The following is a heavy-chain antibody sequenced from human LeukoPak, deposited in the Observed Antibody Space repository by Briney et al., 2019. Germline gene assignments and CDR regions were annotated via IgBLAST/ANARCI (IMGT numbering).Heavy chain of an antibody. Sequence: PGGSLRLSCAASGFTFSSYSMNWVRQAPGKGLEWVSSISSSSSYIYYADSVKGRFTISRDNAKNSLYLQMNSLRAEDTAVYYCARELAFAAGSPNDYWGQGTLVTVSS. CDR3: ARELAFAAGSPNDY. V-gene: IGHV3-21*01. J-gene: IGHJ4*02. CDR1: GFTFSSYS. D-gene: IGHD6-13*01. CDR2: ISSSSSYI.